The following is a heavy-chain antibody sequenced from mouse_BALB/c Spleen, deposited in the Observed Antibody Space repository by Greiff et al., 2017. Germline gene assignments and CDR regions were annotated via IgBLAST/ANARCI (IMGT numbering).Heavy chain of an antibody. CDR2: ISYSGST. D-gene: IGHD2-4*01. J-gene: IGHJ3*01. V-gene: IGHV3-2*02. Sequence: EVQVVESGPGLVKPSQSLTLTCTVTGYSITSDYAWNWSRQFPGNKLEWMGYISYSGSTSYNPSLKSRISITLDTSKNQFFLQLNSVTTEDTASYCCAISYDNGGFAYWGQGTLVTVSA. CDR1: GYSITSDYA. CDR3: AISYDNGGFAY.